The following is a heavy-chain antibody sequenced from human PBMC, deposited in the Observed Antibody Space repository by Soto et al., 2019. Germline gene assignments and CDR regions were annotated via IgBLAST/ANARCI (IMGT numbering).Heavy chain of an antibody. CDR1: GYTFTSYG. V-gene: IGHV1-18*01. D-gene: IGHD4-4*01. CDR2: ISAYNGNT. Sequence: QVQLVQSGAEVKKPGASVKVSCKASGYTFTSYGISWVRQAPGQGLEWMGWISAYNGNTNYAQKLQGRVTMTTDTSTSTAYMELRSLRSDDAAAYYCARVNYSPPYYYYYGMDVWGQGTTVTVSS. J-gene: IGHJ6*02. CDR3: ARVNYSPPYYYYYGMDV.